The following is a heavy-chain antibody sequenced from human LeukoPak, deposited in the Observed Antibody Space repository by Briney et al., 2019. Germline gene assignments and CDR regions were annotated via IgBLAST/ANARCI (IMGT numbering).Heavy chain of an antibody. J-gene: IGHJ4*02. V-gene: IGHV3-21*01. CDR3: AKDTGGDIVVVPAAHDY. CDR1: GFTFSTYT. D-gene: IGHD2-2*01. CDR2: VSSSSSYI. Sequence: PGGSLRLSCAASGFTFSTYTMNWVRQAPGKGLEWVSSVSSSSSYIHYADSVKGRFTISRDNAKNSLYLQMNSLRAEDTAVYYCAKDTGGDIVVVPAAHDYWGQGTLVTVSS.